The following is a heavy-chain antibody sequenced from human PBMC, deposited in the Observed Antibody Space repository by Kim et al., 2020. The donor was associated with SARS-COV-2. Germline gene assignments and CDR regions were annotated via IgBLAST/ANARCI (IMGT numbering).Heavy chain of an antibody. D-gene: IGHD3-10*01. CDR3: AKIGDGYYGSGSYYLYYFDC. Sequence: RFTISRDNSKNTLYLQMNSLRAEDTAVYYCAKIGDGYYGSGSYYLYYFDCWGQGTLVTVSS. V-gene: IGHV3-23*01. J-gene: IGHJ4*02.